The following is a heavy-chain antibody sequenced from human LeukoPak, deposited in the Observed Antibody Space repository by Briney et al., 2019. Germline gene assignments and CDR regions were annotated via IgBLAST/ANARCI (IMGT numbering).Heavy chain of an antibody. D-gene: IGHD1-26*01. Sequence: PGGSLRLSCAASGFAFNNFAMSWVRQAPGKGLEWVSVISGGGGTTYYTDSVKGRFTISRDNSKNTVYLQMNSLRAEDTAVYYCGRDLGGRSGYWGQGTLVTVSS. CDR3: GRDLGGRSGY. J-gene: IGHJ4*02. V-gene: IGHV3-23*01. CDR2: ISGGGGTT. CDR1: GFAFNNFA.